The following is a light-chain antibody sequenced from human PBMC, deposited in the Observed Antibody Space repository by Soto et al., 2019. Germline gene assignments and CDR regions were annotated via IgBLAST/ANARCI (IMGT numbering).Light chain of an antibody. V-gene: IGKV1-5*01. CDR3: QQYSVYWT. CDR1: QSISSW. CDR2: DAS. Sequence: DIQMTQSPSSLSASVGDIVTITCRASQSISSWLAWYQQKPGKAPKLLIYDASSLESGVPSRFSGSGSGTESTLTIKSLKPDDFATYYCQQYSVYWTFGQGTKVDIK. J-gene: IGKJ1*01.